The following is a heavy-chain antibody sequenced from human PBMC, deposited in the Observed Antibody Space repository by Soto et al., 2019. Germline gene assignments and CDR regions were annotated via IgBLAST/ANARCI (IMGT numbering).Heavy chain of an antibody. J-gene: IGHJ2*01. V-gene: IGHV3-48*03. CDR2: ISGSGTT. Sequence: GGSLRLSCVASGYTFNSHEMNWVRQAPGKGLEWISSISGSGTTNYAESVKGRFTISGDNAHKSLFLQMNSLRVDDTAVYYCARDGWGSNWYFDLWGRGTLVTVS. CDR3: ARDGWGSNWYFDL. D-gene: IGHD3-16*01. CDR1: GYTFNSHE.